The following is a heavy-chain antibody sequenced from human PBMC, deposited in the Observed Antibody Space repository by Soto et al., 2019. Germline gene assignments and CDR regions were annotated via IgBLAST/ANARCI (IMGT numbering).Heavy chain of an antibody. D-gene: IGHD2-15*01. V-gene: IGHV1-46*01. CDR1: GYTFISYY. Sequence: ASVKVSCKASGYTFISYYMHWVRQAPGQGLEWMGIVNPSDGSATYAQKLQGRVTMTTDTSTSTAYMELRSLRSDDTAVYYCAREVVVAQNWFDPWGQGTLVTVSS. J-gene: IGHJ5*02. CDR3: AREVVVAQNWFDP. CDR2: VNPSDGSA.